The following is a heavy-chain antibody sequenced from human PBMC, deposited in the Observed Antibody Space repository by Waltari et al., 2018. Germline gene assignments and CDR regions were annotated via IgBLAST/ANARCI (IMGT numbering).Heavy chain of an antibody. CDR3: ARQEGGELRWGIGYYFDY. Sequence: QLQLQESGPGLVKPSETLSLTCTVSGGSISSRSYYWGWIRQPPGKGLEWIGSIYYSGRTYYNPSLKSRVTISVDTSKNQFSLKLSSVTAADTAVYYCARQEGGELRWGIGYYFDYWGQGTLVTVSS. CDR1: GGSISSRSYY. CDR2: IYYSGRT. D-gene: IGHD1-26*01. J-gene: IGHJ4*02. V-gene: IGHV4-39*01.